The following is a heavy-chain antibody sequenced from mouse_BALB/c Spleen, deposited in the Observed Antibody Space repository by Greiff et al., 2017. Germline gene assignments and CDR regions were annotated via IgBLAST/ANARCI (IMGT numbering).Heavy chain of an antibody. J-gene: IGHJ4*01. D-gene: IGHD1-1*01. CDR3: ASYYGSSYAMDY. CDR2: ISSGGSYT. V-gene: IGHV5-9-4*01. Sequence: EVHLVESGGGLVKPGGSLKLSCAASGFTFSSYAMSWVRQSPEKRLEWVAEISSGGSYTYYPDTVTGRFTISRDNAKNTLYLEMSSLRSEDTAMYYCASYYGSSYAMDYWGQGTSVTVSS. CDR1: GFTFSSYA.